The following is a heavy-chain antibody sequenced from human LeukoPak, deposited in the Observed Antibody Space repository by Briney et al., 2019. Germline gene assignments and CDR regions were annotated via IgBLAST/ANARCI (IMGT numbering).Heavy chain of an antibody. Sequence: GGSLRLSCAASGFTFSSYAMSWVRQAPGKGLEWVSAIRGSGGTTYYADSVKGRFTISRDNSKNTLYLQMNSLRAEDTAVYHCAKINLGFWSHFDYWGQGTLVTVSS. CDR2: IRGSGGTT. V-gene: IGHV3-23*01. CDR3: AKINLGFWSHFDY. D-gene: IGHD3-3*01. J-gene: IGHJ4*02. CDR1: GFTFSSYA.